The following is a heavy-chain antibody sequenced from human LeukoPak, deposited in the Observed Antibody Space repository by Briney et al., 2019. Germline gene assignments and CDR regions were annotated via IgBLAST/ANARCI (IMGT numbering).Heavy chain of an antibody. CDR1: GGSFSGYY. Sequence: SETLSLTCAVYGGSFSGYYWSWIRQPPGKGLEWIGYIFYSGSTKYSPSLKSRVTISVDTSKNHFSLKLISVTAADTAVYYCARGDAVFDYWGQGTLVTVSS. CDR2: IFYSGST. D-gene: IGHD2-21*01. CDR3: ARGDAVFDY. J-gene: IGHJ4*02. V-gene: IGHV4-59*01.